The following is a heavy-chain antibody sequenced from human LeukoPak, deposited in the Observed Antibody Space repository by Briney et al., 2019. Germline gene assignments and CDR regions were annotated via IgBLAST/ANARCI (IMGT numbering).Heavy chain of an antibody. Sequence: SETLSLTCTVSGGSISSYYWSWIRPPPGDGLEWIGYIYYSGSTNYNPSLKSRVTISVDTSKNQFSLKLSSVTAADTAVYYCARGNFVVVHWGQGTLVTVSS. V-gene: IGHV4-59*01. J-gene: IGHJ4*02. CDR1: GGSISSYY. CDR2: IYYSGST. CDR3: ARGNFVVVH. D-gene: IGHD2-15*01.